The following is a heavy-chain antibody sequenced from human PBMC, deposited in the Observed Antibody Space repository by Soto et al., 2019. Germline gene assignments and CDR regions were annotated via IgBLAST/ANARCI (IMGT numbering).Heavy chain of an antibody. J-gene: IGHJ5*02. CDR2: IYYSGST. Sequence: SETLSLTCTVSGGSISSYYWSWIRQPPGKGLEWIGYIYYSGSTNYNPSLKSRVTISVDTSKNQFSLKLSSVTAADTAVYYCARTRRGSHLVKGTSWFDHWGQGTLVTVSS. V-gene: IGHV4-59*01. CDR3: ARTRRGSHLVKGTSWFDH. CDR1: GGSISSYY. D-gene: IGHD1-26*01.